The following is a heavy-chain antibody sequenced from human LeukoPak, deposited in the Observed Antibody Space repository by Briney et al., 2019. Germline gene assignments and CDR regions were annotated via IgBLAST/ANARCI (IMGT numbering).Heavy chain of an antibody. CDR1: GGSISSYY. CDR2: IYFTGST. D-gene: IGHD1-20*01. V-gene: IGHV4-59*01. CDR3: ARYNSEAGDFDY. J-gene: IGHJ4*02. Sequence: SETLSLTCTVSGGSISSYYWSWIRQPPGKGLEWIGYIYFTGSTSYNPSLKSRVTISIDTSKNEFSLKLSSVTAADTAVYYCARYNSEAGDFDYWGQGTLVTVSS.